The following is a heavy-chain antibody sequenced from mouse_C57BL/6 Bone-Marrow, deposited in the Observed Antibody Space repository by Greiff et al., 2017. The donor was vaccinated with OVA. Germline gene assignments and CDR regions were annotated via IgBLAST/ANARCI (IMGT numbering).Heavy chain of an antibody. Sequence: QVPLQQPGTDLVKPGASVKLSCTASGFTFTTSWLHWVKQRPGQGLEWIGNINPSNGGTNYNEKFKSKATLTVDKSSSTAYMQLSSLTSEDSAVYYCAGGYYGSSPYWYFDVWGTGTTVTVSS. CDR3: AGGYYGSSPYWYFDV. D-gene: IGHD1-1*01. CDR2: INPSNGGT. V-gene: IGHV1-53*01. J-gene: IGHJ1*03. CDR1: GFTFTTSW.